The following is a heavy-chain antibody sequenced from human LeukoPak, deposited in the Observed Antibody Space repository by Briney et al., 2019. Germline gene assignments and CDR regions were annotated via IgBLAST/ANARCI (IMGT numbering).Heavy chain of an antibody. CDR2: IQQDGSEK. V-gene: IGHV3-7*01. J-gene: IGHJ6*03. CDR1: GFTFSSYW. D-gene: IGHD1-26*01. CDR3: ARLVGSTFNYYYYYYMDV. Sequence: GGSLRLSCAASGFTFSSYWMTWVRQAPGKGLEWVANIQQDGSEKYYVDSVKGRFTISGDNAKNSLYLQMNSLRADDTAVYYCARLVGSTFNYYYYYYMDVWGKGTTVTVSS.